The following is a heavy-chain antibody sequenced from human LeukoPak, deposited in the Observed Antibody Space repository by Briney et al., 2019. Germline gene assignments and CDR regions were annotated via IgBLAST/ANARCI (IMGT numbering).Heavy chain of an antibody. CDR2: ISDDESNK. CDR1: GFTFSRYG. V-gene: IGHV3-30*18. J-gene: IGHJ3*02. CDR3: AKLFAYSNLHDVFDI. D-gene: IGHD6-13*01. Sequence: PGRSLRLSCAASGFTFSRYGMHWVRQAPGKGLEWVAGISDDESNKYYGDSVKGRITISRENSKNTLYLQMNSLRAEDTAVYFCAKLFAYSNLHDVFDIWGQGTMVTVSS.